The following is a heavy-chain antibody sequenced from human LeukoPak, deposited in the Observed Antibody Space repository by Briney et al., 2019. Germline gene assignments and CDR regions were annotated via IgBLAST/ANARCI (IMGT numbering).Heavy chain of an antibody. CDR2: IYHSGST. CDR3: AREHEAWFDP. Sequence: PSETLSLTCTVSGGSISSYYWSWIRQPPGKGLEWIGYIYHSGSTNYNPSLKSRVTISVDTSKNKFSLNLNSVTAADTAVYYCAREHEAWFDPWGQGTLVTVSS. J-gene: IGHJ5*02. V-gene: IGHV4-59*01. CDR1: GGSISSYY.